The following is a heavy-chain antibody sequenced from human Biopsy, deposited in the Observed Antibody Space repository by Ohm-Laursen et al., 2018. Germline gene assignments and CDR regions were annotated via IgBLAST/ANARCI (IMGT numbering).Heavy chain of an antibody. V-gene: IGHV4-59*01. J-gene: IGHJ4*02. CDR2: IYYTGHT. D-gene: IGHD7-27*01. CDR3: ARLTGDPSY. Sequence: SETLSLTCTVSGGSIKSYYGNWIRQSPGKGLEWIGFIYYTGHTNYNPSLKSRATISVDTSKNQFSLKVISVTAADTAVYYCARLTGDPSYWGQGILVTVSS. CDR1: GGSIKSYY.